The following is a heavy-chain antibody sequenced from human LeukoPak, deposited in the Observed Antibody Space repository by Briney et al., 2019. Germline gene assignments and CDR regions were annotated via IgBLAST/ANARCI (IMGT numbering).Heavy chain of an antibody. CDR3: ASRIGYSYGFARFDY. CDR1: GGSFSGYY. V-gene: IGHV4-34*01. J-gene: IGHJ4*02. D-gene: IGHD5-18*01. Sequence: SETLSLTCAVSGGSFSGYYWSWIRQPPGKGLEWIGEINHSGSTNYNPSLKSRVTISVDTSKNQFSLKLSSVTAADTAVYYCASRIGYSYGFARFDYWGQGTLVTVSS. CDR2: INHSGST.